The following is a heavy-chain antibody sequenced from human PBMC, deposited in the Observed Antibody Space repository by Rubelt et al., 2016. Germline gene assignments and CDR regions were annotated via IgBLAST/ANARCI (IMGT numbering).Heavy chain of an antibody. J-gene: IGHJ4*02. D-gene: IGHD5-24*01. V-gene: IGHV4-38-2*01. CDR3: ARGRWLQDYYFDY. CDR1: GFTFSSYA. CDR2: IYYSGST. Sequence: QVQLVESGGGVVQPGRSLRLSCAASGFTFSSYAMHWVRQAPGKGLEWIGSIYYSGSTYYNPSLKSRVTISVDTSKNQFSLKLSSVTAADTAVYYCARGRWLQDYYFDYWGQGTLVTVSS.